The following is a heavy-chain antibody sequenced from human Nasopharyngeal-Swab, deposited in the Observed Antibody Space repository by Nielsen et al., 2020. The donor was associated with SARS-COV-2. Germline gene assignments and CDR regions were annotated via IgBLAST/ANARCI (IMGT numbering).Heavy chain of an antibody. CDR1: GLNLDDYA. Sequence: GGSLRLSCTASGLNLDDYAMHWVRQAPGKGLEWVSGISWNSGSIGYADSVKGRFTISRDNAKNSLYLQMNSLRAEDTALYYCAKVIDDDSSGYVWFDPWGQGTLVTVSS. V-gene: IGHV3-9*01. CDR3: AKVIDDDSSGYVWFDP. D-gene: IGHD3-22*01. CDR2: ISWNSGSI. J-gene: IGHJ5*02.